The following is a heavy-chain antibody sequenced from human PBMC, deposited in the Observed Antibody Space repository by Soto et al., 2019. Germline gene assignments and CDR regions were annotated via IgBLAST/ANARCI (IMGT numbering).Heavy chain of an antibody. J-gene: IGHJ6*01. Sequence: VESVKIWCKVSGYNFITYWIVWVLQMPGKGLEWMGIIYPRDSDTRYSPSFQGQVTISVDRSISTAYLQWSSLRASDSAIYYCARHAMEGAYHYGMDVWGQGTTVTVSS. V-gene: IGHV5-51*01. D-gene: IGHD1-1*01. CDR1: GYNFITYW. CDR3: ARHAMEGAYHYGMDV. CDR2: IYPRDSDT.